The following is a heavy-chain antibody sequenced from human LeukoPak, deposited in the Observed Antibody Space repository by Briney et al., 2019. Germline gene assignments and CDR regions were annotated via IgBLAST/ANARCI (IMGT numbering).Heavy chain of an antibody. D-gene: IGHD3-9*01. CDR3: ARGAGLRYLGFDAFDI. J-gene: IGHJ3*02. CDR2: ISGSGDST. Sequence: GGSLRLSCAASGFSFGTYSMSWVRQAPGKGLEWVSAISGSGDSTYYADSVKGRFTISRDNSKNTLYLQMDSLRVEDTAVYYCARGAGLRYLGFDAFDIWGQGTMVTVSS. V-gene: IGHV3-23*01. CDR1: GFSFGTYS.